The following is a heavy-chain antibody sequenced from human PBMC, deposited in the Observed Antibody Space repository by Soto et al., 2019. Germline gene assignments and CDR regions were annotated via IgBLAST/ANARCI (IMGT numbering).Heavy chain of an antibody. J-gene: IGHJ3*02. V-gene: IGHV3-21*01. CDR1: GFTFSSYS. CDR3: ARAGRSGSYGLAFDI. D-gene: IGHD1-26*01. Sequence: VGSLRLSCAASGFTFSSYSMNWVCQAPGKGLEWVSSISSSSSYIYYADPVKGRFTISRDNAKNSLYLQMNSLRAEDTAVYYCARAGRSGSYGLAFDIWGQGTMVTVSS. CDR2: ISSSSSYI.